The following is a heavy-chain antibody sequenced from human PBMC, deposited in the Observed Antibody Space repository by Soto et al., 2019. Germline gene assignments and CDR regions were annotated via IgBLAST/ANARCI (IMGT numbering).Heavy chain of an antibody. CDR1: GGSLTSNSYY. CDR3: ARRSTVTYDY. J-gene: IGHJ4*02. CDR2: FYYSQST. V-gene: IGHV4-39*01. Sequence: SETLSLTCTVSGGSLTSNSYYWGWIRQPPGKGLEWIGSFYYSQSTYFNPSLKSRVTISVETSKNQYSLKLSAVTAADTAVYYCARRSTVTYDYWGQGXLVTVYS. D-gene: IGHD4-17*01.